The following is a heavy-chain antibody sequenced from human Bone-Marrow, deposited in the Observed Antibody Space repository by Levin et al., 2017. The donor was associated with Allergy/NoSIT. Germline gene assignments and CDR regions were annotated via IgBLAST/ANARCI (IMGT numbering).Heavy chain of an antibody. J-gene: IGHJ4*02. D-gene: IGHD5-18*01. CDR1: GFTFSSYA. Sequence: GESLKISCAASGFTFSSYAMSWVRQAPGKGLEWVSAISGSGGSTYYADSVKGRFTISRDNSKNTLYLQMNSLRAEDTAVYYCAKEALWIQLWAPIFDYWGQGTLVTVSS. CDR2: ISGSGGST. V-gene: IGHV3-23*01. CDR3: AKEALWIQLWAPIFDY.